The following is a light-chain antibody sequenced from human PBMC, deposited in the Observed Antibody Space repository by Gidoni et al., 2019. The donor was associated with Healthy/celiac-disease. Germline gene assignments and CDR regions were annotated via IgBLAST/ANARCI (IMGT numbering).Light chain of an antibody. CDR2: AAS. CDR3: QKYNRAPLT. CDR1: QGISNY. V-gene: IGKV1-27*01. J-gene: IGKJ4*01. Sequence: QMTQSPSSLSASVGDRVTITCRASQGISNYLAWYQQKPGKVPKLLIYAASTLHLGVRSRFSGSGSGTDFTLTISSLQPEDVATYYFQKYNRAPLTFXGXTKVEIK.